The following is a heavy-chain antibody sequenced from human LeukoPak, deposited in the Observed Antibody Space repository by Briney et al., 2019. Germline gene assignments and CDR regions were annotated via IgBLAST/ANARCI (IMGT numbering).Heavy chain of an antibody. Sequence: GGSLILSCAASGFTFSSYAMHWVRQAPGKGLEWVAVISYDGSNKYYADSVKGRFTISRDNSKNTLYLQMNSLRAEDTAVYYCARANDYGDQVGGQGTLVTVSS. CDR2: ISYDGSNK. CDR3: ARANDYGDQV. J-gene: IGHJ4*02. V-gene: IGHV3-30*04. CDR1: GFTFSSYA. D-gene: IGHD4-17*01.